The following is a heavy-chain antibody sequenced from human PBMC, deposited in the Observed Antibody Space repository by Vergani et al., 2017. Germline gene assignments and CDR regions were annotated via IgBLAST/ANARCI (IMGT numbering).Heavy chain of an antibody. V-gene: IGHV3-48*02. Sequence: EVQLVESGGGLVQPGGSLRLSCAASGFTFSSYSMNWVRQAPGKGLEWVSYISSSSSTIYYADSVKGRFTISRDNAKNSLYLQMNSLRDEDTAVYYCARGLDIVVVPAALKGSGGSCPFQHWGQGTLVTVSS. CDR3: ARGLDIVVVPAALKGSGGSCPFQH. D-gene: IGHD2-2*01. CDR1: GFTFSSYS. CDR2: ISSSSSTI. J-gene: IGHJ1*01.